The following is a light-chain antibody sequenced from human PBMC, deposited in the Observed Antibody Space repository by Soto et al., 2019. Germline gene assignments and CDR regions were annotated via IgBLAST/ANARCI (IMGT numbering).Light chain of an antibody. CDR3: QQYGSSPSYT. V-gene: IGKV3-20*01. CDR2: GAS. Sequence: EIVLTQSPGTLSLSPGERATLSCRASQSVSSSSYLAWYQQKPGQTPRLLIYGASSRANGIPDSFSGSGSGTNFTLTISRLEPEDFAVYYCQQYGSSPSYTFGQGTKLEIK. CDR1: QSVSSSSY. J-gene: IGKJ2*01.